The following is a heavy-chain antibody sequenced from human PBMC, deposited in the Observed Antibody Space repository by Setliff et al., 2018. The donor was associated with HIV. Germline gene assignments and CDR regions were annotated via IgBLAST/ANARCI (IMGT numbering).Heavy chain of an antibody. CDR2: INHSGST. Sequence: PSETLSLTCAVYGGSFSGYWSWIRQSPGKGLEWLGEINHSGSTNYNPSLKSRVTISVDTSKNQFSLKLSSVTAADTAVYYCARGSLYSSSSCFDYWGQGTLVTVSS. CDR1: GGSFSGY. V-gene: IGHV4-34*01. D-gene: IGHD6-13*01. J-gene: IGHJ4*02. CDR3: ARGSLYSSSSCFDY.